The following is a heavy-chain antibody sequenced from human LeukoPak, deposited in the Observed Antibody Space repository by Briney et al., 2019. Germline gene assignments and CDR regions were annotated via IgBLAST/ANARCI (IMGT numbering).Heavy chain of an antibody. CDR3: ARGPYSIGWYYLDY. J-gene: IGHJ4*02. V-gene: IGHV3-23*01. Sequence: GGSLRLSCAASGFTFSSSAMSWVRQAPGKGLEWVSAISNNGGYTYYADSVQGRFTISRDNSKNTLYLQMNSLRAEDTAVYYCARGPYSIGWYYLDYWGQGTLVTVSS. CDR2: ISNNGGYT. CDR1: GFTFSSSA. D-gene: IGHD6-19*01.